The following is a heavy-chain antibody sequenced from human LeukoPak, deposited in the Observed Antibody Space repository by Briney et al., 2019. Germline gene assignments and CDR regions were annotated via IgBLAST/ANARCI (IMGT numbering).Heavy chain of an antibody. J-gene: IGHJ4*02. V-gene: IGHV4-4*07. CDR2: IYTSGST. Sequence: SETLSLTCTVSGGSISSYYWSWIRQSAGKGLEWIGRIYTSGSTNYNPSLKSRVTMSLDTSKSQFSLRLTSVTAADTAVYYCARDFPLASGGYNPFDCWRQGTLVTVSS. CDR3: ARDFPLASGGYNPFDC. CDR1: GGSISSYY. D-gene: IGHD2-15*01.